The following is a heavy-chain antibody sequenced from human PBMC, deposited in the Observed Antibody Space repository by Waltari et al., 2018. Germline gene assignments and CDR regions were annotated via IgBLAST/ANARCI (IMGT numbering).Heavy chain of an antibody. V-gene: IGHV3-30-3*01. CDR3: AREMATTPLFDY. J-gene: IGHJ4*02. CDR2: ISYDGSNK. D-gene: IGHD5-12*01. CDR1: GFTFSSYA. Sequence: QVQLVESGGGVVQPGRSLRLSCAASGFTFSSYAMHWVRQAPGKGLEWVAVISYDGSNKYYADSVKGRFTISRDNSKNTLYLQMNSLRAEDTAVYYCAREMATTPLFDYWGQGTLVTVSS.